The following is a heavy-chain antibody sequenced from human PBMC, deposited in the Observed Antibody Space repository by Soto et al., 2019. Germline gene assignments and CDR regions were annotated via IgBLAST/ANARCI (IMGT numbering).Heavy chain of an antibody. V-gene: IGHV4-30-2*01. CDR2: IYHSGST. Sequence: PSETLSLTCAVSGGSISSGGYSWSWIRQPPGKGLEWIGYIYHSGSTYYNPSLKSRVTISVDRSKNQFSLKLSSVTAADTEVYFCERDKITGLFDYCGQGNLVTVSS. J-gene: IGHJ4*02. D-gene: IGHD2-8*02. CDR3: ERDKITGLFDY. CDR1: GGSISSGGYS.